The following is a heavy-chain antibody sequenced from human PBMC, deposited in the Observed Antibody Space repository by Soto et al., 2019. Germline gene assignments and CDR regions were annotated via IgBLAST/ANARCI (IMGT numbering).Heavy chain of an antibody. CDR1: GFTFSTYW. CDR2: MSSDGSST. D-gene: IGHD4-17*01. J-gene: IGHJ4*02. CDR3: ARGTVRDHDFGDH. V-gene: IGHV3-74*01. Sequence: EVQLVESGGDLVQPGGSLRLSCAASGFTFSTYWMHWVSQVPGKGPEWVSRMSSDGSSTAYADSVRGRFIISRDNAKNTLYLQMNSLRVDDTAVYYCARGTVRDHDFGDHWGLGTLVAVSS.